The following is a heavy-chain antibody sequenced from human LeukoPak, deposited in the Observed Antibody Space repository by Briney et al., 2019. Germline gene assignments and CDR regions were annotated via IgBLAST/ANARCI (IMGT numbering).Heavy chain of an antibody. CDR3: ASLSYGSPEV. V-gene: IGHV3-21*01. D-gene: IGHD5-18*01. CDR1: GFTFSSYS. Sequence: PGGSLRLPCAASGFTFSSYSMNWVRQAPGKGLEWVSSISSSSSYIYYADSVEGRFTISRDNAKNSLYLQMNSLRAEDTAVYYCASLSYGSPEVWGQGTTVTVSS. CDR2: ISSSSSYI. J-gene: IGHJ6*02.